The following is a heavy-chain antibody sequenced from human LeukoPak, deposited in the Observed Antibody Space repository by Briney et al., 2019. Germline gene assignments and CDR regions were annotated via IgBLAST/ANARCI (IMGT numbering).Heavy chain of an antibody. Sequence: GESLKISCKGSGYSFTSYWIGWVRQMPGKGLEWMGIIYPGDSDTRYSPSFQGQVTISADKSISTAYLQWSSLKASDTAMYYCARHDLDFDWLLSLGDYWGQGTLVTVSS. CDR2: IYPGDSDT. J-gene: IGHJ4*02. CDR1: GYSFTSYW. D-gene: IGHD3-9*01. V-gene: IGHV5-51*01. CDR3: ARHDLDFDWLLSLGDY.